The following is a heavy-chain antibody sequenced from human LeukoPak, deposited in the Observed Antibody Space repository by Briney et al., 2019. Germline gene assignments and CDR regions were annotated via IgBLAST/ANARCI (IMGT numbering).Heavy chain of an antibody. CDR1: GFTFSSYA. J-gene: IGHJ4*02. Sequence: GGSLKLSCEASGFTFSSYAMSWVRQAPGKGLEWFSAITDSGGDTYYADSVKGRFTISRDNSNNALYLQMNSLKADDTAVYYCAKGSSTSRPYYFDYWGQGTLITVSS. V-gene: IGHV3-23*01. CDR2: ITDSGGDT. CDR3: AKGSSTSRPYYFDY. D-gene: IGHD6-6*01.